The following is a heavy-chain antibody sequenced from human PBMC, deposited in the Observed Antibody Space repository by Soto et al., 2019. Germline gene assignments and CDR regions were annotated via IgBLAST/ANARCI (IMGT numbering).Heavy chain of an antibody. CDR1: GFTFSRHT. CDR3: ARDRLRLGELSLLGYFDY. V-gene: IGHV3-30*04. J-gene: IGHJ4*02. CDR2: ISYDGSNK. D-gene: IGHD3-16*02. Sequence: QVQLEESGGGVVQPGRSLRLSCAASGFTFSRHTMHWVRQAPGKGLEWVASISYDGSNKYYADSVKGRFTISRDNSKNTLSVQMDSLRAEDTAVYYCARDRLRLGELSLLGYFDYWCQGALVTVSS.